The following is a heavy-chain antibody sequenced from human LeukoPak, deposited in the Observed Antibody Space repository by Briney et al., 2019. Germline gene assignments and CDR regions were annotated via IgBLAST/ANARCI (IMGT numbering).Heavy chain of an antibody. CDR3: ARGEGLYYYYYMDV. CDR1: GGSINNYY. Sequence: SETLSLTCTVSGGSINNYYWSWIRQPAGKGPEYIGRIYISGSTNYNPSLKSRVTMSVDTSKNQFSLKLSSVTAADTAVYYCARGEGLYYYYYMDVWGKGTTVTVSS. CDR2: IYISGST. V-gene: IGHV4-4*07. D-gene: IGHD1-26*01. J-gene: IGHJ6*03.